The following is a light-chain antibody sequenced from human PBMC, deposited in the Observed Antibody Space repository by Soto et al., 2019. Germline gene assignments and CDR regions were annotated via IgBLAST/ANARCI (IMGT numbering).Light chain of an antibody. Sequence: QSVLAQPASVSGSPGQSITISCTGTSSDVGASIFVSWYQQHPGKAPKLMIYAVTNRPSGVSNRFSGSKSGNTASLTISGLQAEDEADYYCSSYTSSSTLVFGTGTKVTVL. CDR3: SSYTSSSTLV. V-gene: IGLV2-14*01. J-gene: IGLJ1*01. CDR2: AVT. CDR1: SSDVGASIF.